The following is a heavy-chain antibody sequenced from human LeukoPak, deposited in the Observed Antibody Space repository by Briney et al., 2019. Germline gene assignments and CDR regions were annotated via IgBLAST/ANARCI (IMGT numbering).Heavy chain of an antibody. D-gene: IGHD3-10*01. Sequence: GGSLRLSCAASGFTFSSYWMSWVRQAPGKGLEWVANMKGDGSDKYYVDSVKGRFTISRDNAKNSLYLQMNSLRAEDTAVYYCAREQYYYGLGRYYNGIDYWGQGTLVTVSS. CDR3: AREQYYYGLGRYYNGIDY. CDR1: GFTFSSYW. CDR2: MKGDGSDK. V-gene: IGHV3-7*01. J-gene: IGHJ4*02.